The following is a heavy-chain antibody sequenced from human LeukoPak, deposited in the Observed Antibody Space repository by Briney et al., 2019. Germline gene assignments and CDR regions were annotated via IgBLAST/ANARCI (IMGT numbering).Heavy chain of an antibody. CDR3: ARGLRWSEYYYYMDV. V-gene: IGHV1-2*02. D-gene: IGHD4-23*01. Sequence: ASVKVSCKASGYTFTSYGISWVRQAPGQGLEWMGWINPNSGGTNYAQKFQGRVTMTRDTSISTAYMELSRLRSDDTAVYYCARGLRWSEYYYYMDVWGKGTTVTVSS. CDR1: GYTFTSYG. CDR2: INPNSGGT. J-gene: IGHJ6*03.